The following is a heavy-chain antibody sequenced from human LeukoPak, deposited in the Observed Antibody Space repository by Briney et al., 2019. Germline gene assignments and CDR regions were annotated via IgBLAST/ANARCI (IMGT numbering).Heavy chain of an antibody. CDR3: ARDRGNYGSGS. D-gene: IGHD3-10*01. CDR1: GFTFSSYA. Sequence: GGSLRLSCAASGFTFSSYAMNWVRQAPGKGLEWVSAITGSGGRTYYADSVKGRFTISRDNSKNTLYLQMNSLRAEDTAVYYCARDRGNYGSGSWGQGTLVTVSS. V-gene: IGHV3-23*01. J-gene: IGHJ4*02. CDR2: ITGSGGRT.